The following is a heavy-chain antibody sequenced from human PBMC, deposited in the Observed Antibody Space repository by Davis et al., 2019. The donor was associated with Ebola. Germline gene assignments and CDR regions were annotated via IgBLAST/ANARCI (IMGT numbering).Heavy chain of an antibody. CDR1: GGSFSGSY. CDR3: ARDRGDYAPFDY. J-gene: IGHJ4*02. V-gene: IGHV4-34*01. Sequence: SETLSLTCAVYGGSFSGSYWSWIRQPPGKGLEWIGEINHSGSTNYNPSLKSRVTISVDTSKNQFSLKLSSVTAADTAVYYCARDRGDYAPFDYWGQGTLVTVSS. D-gene: IGHD4-17*01. CDR2: INHSGST.